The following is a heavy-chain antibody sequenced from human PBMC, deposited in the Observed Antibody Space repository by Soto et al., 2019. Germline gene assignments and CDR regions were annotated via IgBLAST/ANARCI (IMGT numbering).Heavy chain of an antibody. J-gene: IGHJ6*02. D-gene: IGHD3-3*01. CDR1: GYTFTNYA. CDR2: INAGNGNT. Sequence: ASVKVSCKASGYTFTNYAMHWVRQAPGQRLEWMGWINAGNGNTKYSQKFQGRVTITRDTSASTAYMELSSLRSEDTAVYYCARDRGVLRFLEWARCGMDVWGQGTTVTVSS. V-gene: IGHV1-3*01. CDR3: ARDRGVLRFLEWARCGMDV.